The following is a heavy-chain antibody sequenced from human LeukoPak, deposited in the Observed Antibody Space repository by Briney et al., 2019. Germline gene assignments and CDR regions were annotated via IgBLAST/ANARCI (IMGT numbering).Heavy chain of an antibody. CDR2: ISGSGGST. CDR1: GFTFSSYW. J-gene: IGHJ4*02. CDR3: AKDPRRGIAAAGRAQYYFDY. Sequence: TGGSLRLSCAASGFTFSSYWMSWVRQAPGKGLEWVSAISGSGGSTYYADSVKGRFTISRDNSKNTLYLQMNSLRAEDTAVYYCAKDPRRGIAAAGRAQYYFDYWGQGTLVTVSS. D-gene: IGHD6-13*01. V-gene: IGHV3-23*01.